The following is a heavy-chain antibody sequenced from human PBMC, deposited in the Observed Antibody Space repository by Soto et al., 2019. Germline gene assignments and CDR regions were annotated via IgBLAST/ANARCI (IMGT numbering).Heavy chain of an antibody. J-gene: IGHJ5*02. CDR2: IYYSGGT. V-gene: IGHV4-59*12. Sequence: SETLSLTCTVSGASISSYYWSWIRQPPGRALEYIGYIYYSGGTNYNPSLKSRVTISIDSSKNHFSLNLTSVTAADTAVYYCARASATFWFDPWGPGTLVTVSS. CDR3: ARASATFWFDP. CDR1: GASISSYY.